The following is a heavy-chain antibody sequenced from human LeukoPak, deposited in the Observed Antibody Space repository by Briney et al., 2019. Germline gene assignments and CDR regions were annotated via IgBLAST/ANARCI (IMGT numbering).Heavy chain of an antibody. Sequence: GGSLRLSCAASGFTVSSNYMSWVRQAPGKGLEWVLVIYSGGSTYYADSVKGRFTISRDNSKNTLYLQMNSLRAEDTAVYYCARDKVALVDAFDIWGQGTMVTVSS. D-gene: IGHD2-15*01. J-gene: IGHJ3*02. CDR3: ARDKVALVDAFDI. V-gene: IGHV3-66*01. CDR2: IYSGGST. CDR1: GFTVSSNY.